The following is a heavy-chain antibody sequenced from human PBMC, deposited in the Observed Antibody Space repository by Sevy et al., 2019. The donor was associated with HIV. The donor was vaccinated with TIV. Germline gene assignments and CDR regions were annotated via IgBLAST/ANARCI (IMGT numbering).Heavy chain of an antibody. CDR1: GFTFSDHY. J-gene: IGHJ4*02. CDR2: TRNKANSYTT. CDR3: TGILGPNGFDF. Sequence: GGSLRLSCAVSGFTFSDHYMDWVRQAPGKGLEWVGRTRNKANSYTTEYAASVKGRFTISSDESKNSLYLQMNSLKIADTALYYCTGILGPNGFDFWGQGTLVTVSS. V-gene: IGHV3-72*01.